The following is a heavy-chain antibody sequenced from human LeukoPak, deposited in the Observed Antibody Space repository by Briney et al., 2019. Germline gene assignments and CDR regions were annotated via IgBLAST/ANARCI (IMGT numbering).Heavy chain of an antibody. CDR1: GGSISSNTYY. CDR3: AREYQGGYGDKTVDY. CDR2: IYYSGST. D-gene: IGHD2-2*01. Sequence: PSETLSLTCTVSGGSISSNTYYWGWIRQPPGKGLEWIGSIYYSGSTYYNPSLKSRVTISVDTSKNQFSLKLSSVTAADTAVYYCAREYQGGYGDKTVDYWGQGTLVTVSS. J-gene: IGHJ4*02. V-gene: IGHV4-39*07.